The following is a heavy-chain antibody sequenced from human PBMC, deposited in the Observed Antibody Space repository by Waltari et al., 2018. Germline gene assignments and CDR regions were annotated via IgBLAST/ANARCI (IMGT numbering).Heavy chain of an antibody. CDR2: IWYDGSNK. V-gene: IGHV3-33*01. CDR3: AREGYGYYCEH. J-gene: IGHJ4*02. CDR1: GFTFSSYG. D-gene: IGHD5-12*01. Sequence: QVQLVESGGGVVQPGRSLRLSCAASGFTFSSYGMHWVRQVTGKGLEWVAVIWYDGSNKYYADSVKGRFTISRDNSKNTLYLQMNSLRDDDTAVYYCAREGYGYYCEHWGQGTRVSVSS.